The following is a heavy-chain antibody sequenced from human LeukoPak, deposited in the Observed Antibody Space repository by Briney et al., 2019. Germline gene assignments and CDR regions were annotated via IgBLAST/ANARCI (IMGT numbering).Heavy chain of an antibody. CDR1: GFSFSSYG. CDR2: ISSSSSTI. V-gene: IGHV3-48*02. J-gene: IGHJ6*02. CDR3: ARAARRHYYYGMDV. Sequence: GGSLRLSCAASGFSFSSYGMNWVRQAPGKGLEWVSYISSSSSTIYYADSVKGRFTISRDNAKNSVHLQMNSLRDEDTAVYYCARAARRHYYYGMDVWGQGTTVTVSS.